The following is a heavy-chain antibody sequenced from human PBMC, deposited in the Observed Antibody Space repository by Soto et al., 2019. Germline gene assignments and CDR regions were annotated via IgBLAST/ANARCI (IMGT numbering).Heavy chain of an antibody. CDR1: GGTFSSYA. D-gene: IGHD6-13*01. CDR2: IIPIFGTA. Sequence: QVQLVQSGAEVKKPGSSVKVSCKASGGTFSSYAISWVRQAPGQGLEWMGGIIPIFGTANYAQKLQGRVTMTTDTSTSTAYMELRSLRSDDTAVYYCAREVTQQLALFDPWGQGTLVTVSS. J-gene: IGHJ5*02. V-gene: IGHV1-69*06. CDR3: AREVTQQLALFDP.